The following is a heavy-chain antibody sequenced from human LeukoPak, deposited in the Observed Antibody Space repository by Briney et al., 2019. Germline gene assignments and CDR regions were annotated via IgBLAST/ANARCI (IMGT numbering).Heavy chain of an antibody. CDR1: GFTFSSYT. CDR2: IYSGGNT. J-gene: IGHJ4*02. CDR3: ARTPRPEYFSDSSGFDY. V-gene: IGHV3-66*01. Sequence: GGSLRLSCAASGFTFSSYTMNWVRQAPGKGLEWVSVIYSGGNTYYADSVKGRFTISRDNSKNTLYLQMNDLRAEDTAVYYCARTPRPEYFSDSSGFDYWGQGTLVTVSS. D-gene: IGHD3-22*01.